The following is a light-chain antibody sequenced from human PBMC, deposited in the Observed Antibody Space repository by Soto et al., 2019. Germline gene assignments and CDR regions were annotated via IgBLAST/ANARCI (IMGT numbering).Light chain of an antibody. CDR1: SSDVGGYNY. V-gene: IGLV2-14*01. CDR3: SSYTSSSSYV. Sequence: QSVLTQPASVSGSPGQSITISCTGTSSDVGGYNYVSWYQQHPGKAPILMIYEVSNRPSGVSNRFSVSKSGNTASLTITGLQAEDEADYYCSSYTSSSSYVFRTGAKVTVL. CDR2: EVS. J-gene: IGLJ1*01.